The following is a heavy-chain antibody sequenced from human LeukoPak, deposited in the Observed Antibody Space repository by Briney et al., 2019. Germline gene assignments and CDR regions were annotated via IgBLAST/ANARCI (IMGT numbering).Heavy chain of an antibody. CDR3: AGDRGYDSSGYYPFDI. CDR1: GYTFTSHV. J-gene: IGHJ3*02. CDR2: INTNTGNP. Sequence: GASVKVSCKASGYTFTSHVINWVRQAPGQGLEWMGWINTNTGNPTYAQGFTGRFVFSLDTSVSTAYLQISSLKAEDTAVYYCAGDRGYDSSGYYPFDIWGQGTMVTVSS. D-gene: IGHD3-22*01. V-gene: IGHV7-4-1*02.